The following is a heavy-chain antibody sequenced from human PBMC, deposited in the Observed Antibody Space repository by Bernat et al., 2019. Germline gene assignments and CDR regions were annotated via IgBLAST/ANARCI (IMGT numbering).Heavy chain of an antibody. J-gene: IGHJ4*02. V-gene: IGHV3-15*07. Sequence: EVQLVESGGGLVKPGGSLRLSCAASGFTFSVAWMNWVRQAPGRGLEWVGRIKSKTDGGTTDYAAPVKGRLTISRDDSENTLYLQMNSLKTEDTAVYYCTTDYYDSSGYLTFGYWGQGILVTVSS. CDR1: GFTFSVAW. CDR2: IKSKTDGGTT. CDR3: TTDYYDSSGYLTFGY. D-gene: IGHD3-22*01.